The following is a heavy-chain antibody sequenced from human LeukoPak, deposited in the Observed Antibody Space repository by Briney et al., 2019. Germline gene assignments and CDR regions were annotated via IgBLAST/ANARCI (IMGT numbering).Heavy chain of an antibody. CDR3: ASLGYKDREFDY. J-gene: IGHJ4*03. CDR2: IYYSGST. CDR1: GGSISSSSYY. D-gene: IGHD5-24*01. V-gene: IGHV4-39*01. Sequence: SETLSLTCTVSGGSISSSSYYWGWIRQPPGKGLEWIGSIYYSGSTYYNPSLKSRVTISVDTSKNQFSLKLSSVTAADTAVYYCASLGYKDREFDYSRHGTLVTVSS.